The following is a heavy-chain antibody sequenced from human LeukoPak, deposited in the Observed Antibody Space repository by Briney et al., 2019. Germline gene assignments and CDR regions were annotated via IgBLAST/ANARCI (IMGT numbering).Heavy chain of an antibody. Sequence: GESLKISCKVSGDSFTKYWSNWVRQKPGKGLEWMGTIFPGDSDTRLSPSFQGQVTISADKATSTTYLQWNSLEDSDSAMYYCARRTYYGSGTYWYFDYWGQGTLVTVSS. D-gene: IGHD3-10*01. CDR1: GDSFTKYW. CDR2: IFPGDSDT. J-gene: IGHJ4*02. CDR3: ARRTYYGSGTYWYFDY. V-gene: IGHV5-51*01.